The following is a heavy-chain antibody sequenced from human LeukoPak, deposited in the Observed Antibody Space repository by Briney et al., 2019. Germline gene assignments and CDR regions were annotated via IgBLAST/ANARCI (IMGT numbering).Heavy chain of an antibody. V-gene: IGHV1-18*04. D-gene: IGHD2-8*02. J-gene: IGHJ4*02. CDR3: ARTPFALTGFDY. CDR2: ISAYNGNT. Sequence: ASVKVSCKTSGYTFAGYFVHWVRQAPGQGRECMGWISAYNGNTNYAQKLQGRVTMTTDTSTSTAYMELRSLRSDDTAVYYCARTPFALTGFDYWGQGTLVTVSS. CDR1: GYTFAGYF.